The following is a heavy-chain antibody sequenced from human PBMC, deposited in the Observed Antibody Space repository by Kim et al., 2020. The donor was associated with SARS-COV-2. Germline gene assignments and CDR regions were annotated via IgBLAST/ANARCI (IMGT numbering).Heavy chain of an antibody. J-gene: IGHJ6*04. D-gene: IGHD4-17*01. Sequence: GGSLRLSCVASGFTFSTYAIHWVRQTPGKGLEWVAVISYEGTTKYYAESVKGRFTLSRDNSKNTVSLQMNSLGPEDTAIYYCARGRESDDGECYVYGMDLWGAGTAVTVSS. CDR2: ISYEGTTK. CDR3: ARGRESDDGECYVYGMDL. CDR1: GFTFSTYA. V-gene: IGHV3-30*04.